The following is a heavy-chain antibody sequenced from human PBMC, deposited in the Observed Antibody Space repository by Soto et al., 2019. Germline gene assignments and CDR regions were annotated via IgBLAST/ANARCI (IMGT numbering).Heavy chain of an antibody. J-gene: IGHJ6*02. CDR3: AQAARFYYFYYGMDV. Sequence: SVKVSCKASGGTFKKYAISWVRQAPGQGLEWMGGIIPMFGTTNCAQKLQGRVTITADESTSTAYMELSSLRSEDTAVYHCAQAARFYYFYYGMDVWGQGTTVTVSS. V-gene: IGHV1-69*13. CDR1: GGTFKKYA. D-gene: IGHD2-15*01. CDR2: IIPMFGTT.